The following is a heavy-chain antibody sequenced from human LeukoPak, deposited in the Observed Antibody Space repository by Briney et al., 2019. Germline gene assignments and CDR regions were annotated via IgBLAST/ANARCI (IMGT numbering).Heavy chain of an antibody. Sequence: GGSLRLSCSASGFTFSTYAMHWVRQAPGKGLEWVSSISSSSSYIYYADSVKGRFTISRDNAKNSLYLQMNSLRAEDTAVYYCAREGARYYDSSGYYGYWGQGTLVTVSS. V-gene: IGHV3-21*01. J-gene: IGHJ4*02. CDR2: ISSSSSYI. D-gene: IGHD3-22*01. CDR3: AREGARYYDSSGYYGY. CDR1: GFTFSTYA.